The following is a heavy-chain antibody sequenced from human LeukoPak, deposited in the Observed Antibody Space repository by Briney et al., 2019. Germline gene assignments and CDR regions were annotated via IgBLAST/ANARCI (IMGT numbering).Heavy chain of an antibody. CDR2: IKQDGSAK. V-gene: IGHV3-7*01. J-gene: IGHJ4*02. CDR3: ARAYDFWSGYSDY. D-gene: IGHD3-3*01. Sequence: GGSLRLSCAASGFTFSSYWMNWVRQAPGKGLEWVANIKQDGSAKYYVDSVKGRFTISRDNAKNSLYLQMNSLRAKDTALYYCARAYDFWSGYSDYWGQETLVTVSS. CDR1: GFTFSSYW.